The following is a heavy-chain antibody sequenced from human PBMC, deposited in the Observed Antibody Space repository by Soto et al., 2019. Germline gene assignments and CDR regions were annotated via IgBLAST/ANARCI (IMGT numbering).Heavy chain of an antibody. CDR3: ARHQGYSYGVDY. J-gene: IGHJ4*02. CDR2: IYYSGST. D-gene: IGHD5-18*01. V-gene: IGHV4-30-4*01. Sequence: PSETLSLTCTVSGGSISSGDYYWSWIRQPPGKGLEWIGYIYYSGSTYYNPSLKRRVTISVDTSKNQFSLKLSSVTAADTAVYYCARHQGYSYGVDYWDKGHLVAVSS. CDR1: GGSISSGDYY.